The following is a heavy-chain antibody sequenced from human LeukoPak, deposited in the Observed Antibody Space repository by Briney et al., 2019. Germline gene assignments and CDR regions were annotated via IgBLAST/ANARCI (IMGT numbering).Heavy chain of an antibody. CDR1: GGSISSYY. V-gene: IGHV4-59*08. J-gene: IGHJ4*02. Sequence: SETLSRTCIVSGGSISSYYWSWIRQPPGKGLEWIGYIYYSGSTNYSPSLKSRVTISVDTSKNQFSLKLSSVTAADTAVYYCARLGLGERGPQVDYWGQGTLVTVSS. D-gene: IGHD1-1*01. CDR2: IYYSGST. CDR3: ARLGLGERGPQVDY.